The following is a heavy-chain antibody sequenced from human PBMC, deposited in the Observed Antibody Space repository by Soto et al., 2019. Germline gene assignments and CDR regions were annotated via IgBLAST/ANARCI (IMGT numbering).Heavy chain of an antibody. Sequence: GGSLRLSCAASGFTFSSYAMHWVRQAPGKGLEWVAVISYDGSNKYYADSVKGRLTISRDNSKNTLYLQMNSLRAEDTAVYHCARAGGGSGSYSVNQYYYGMDVWGQGTTVTVSS. CDR2: ISYDGSNK. CDR3: ARAGGGSGSYSVNQYYYGMDV. V-gene: IGHV3-30-3*01. J-gene: IGHJ6*02. D-gene: IGHD3-10*01. CDR1: GFTFSSYA.